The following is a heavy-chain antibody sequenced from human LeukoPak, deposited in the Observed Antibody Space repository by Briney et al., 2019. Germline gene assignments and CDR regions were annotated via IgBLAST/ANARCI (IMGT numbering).Heavy chain of an antibody. CDR3: ARSLSSTSCYTQCHYYYYMDV. J-gene: IGHJ6*03. CDR1: GFTFSSYA. CDR2: ISYDGSNK. V-gene: IGHV3-30-3*01. D-gene: IGHD2-2*02. Sequence: GRSLRLSCAASGFTFSSYAMHWVRQAPGKGLEWVAVISYDGSNKYYADSVKGRFTISRDNSKNTLYLQMNSLRAEDTAVYYCARSLSSTSCYTQCHYYYYMDVWGKGTTVTVSS.